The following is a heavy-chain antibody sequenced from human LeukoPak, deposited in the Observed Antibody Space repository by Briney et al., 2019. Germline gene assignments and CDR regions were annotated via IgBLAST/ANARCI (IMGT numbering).Heavy chain of an antibody. J-gene: IGHJ4*02. Sequence: GGSLRLSCAASGFTFSSYSMNWVRQAPGKGLEWVSSISSSSSYIYYADSAKGRFTISRDNAKNSLYLQMNSLRAEDTAVYYCARVDYGSSGYFDYWGQRTLVTVSS. V-gene: IGHV3-21*01. CDR2: ISSSSSYI. CDR1: GFTFSSYS. D-gene: IGHD3-22*01. CDR3: ARVDYGSSGYFDY.